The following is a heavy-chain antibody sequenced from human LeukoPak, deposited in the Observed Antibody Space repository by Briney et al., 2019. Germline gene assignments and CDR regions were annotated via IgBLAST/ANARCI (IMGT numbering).Heavy chain of an antibody. V-gene: IGHV3-21*01. CDR1: GFTFSSYS. Sequence: PGGSLRLSCAASGFTFSSYSMNWVRQAPGKGLEWVSSISSSSSYIYYADSVKGRFTISRDNAKNSLYLQMNSLRAEDTAVYYCARDQGSDTLTGYYRSLDYWGQGTLVTVSS. J-gene: IGHJ4*02. CDR3: ARDQGSDTLTGYYRSLDY. D-gene: IGHD3-9*01. CDR2: ISSSSSYI.